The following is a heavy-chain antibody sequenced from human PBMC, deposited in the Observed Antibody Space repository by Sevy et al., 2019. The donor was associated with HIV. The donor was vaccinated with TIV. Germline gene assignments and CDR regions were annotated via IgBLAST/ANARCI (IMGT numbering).Heavy chain of an antibody. J-gene: IGHJ3*01. CDR1: GFTSTPYA. D-gene: IGHD3-22*01. V-gene: IGHV3-23*01. Sequence: GGSLRLSCATSGFTSTPYAVAWVRQAPGKGPEWVAAISGSGAITYYADSRKARLIISRDRTNNTVYLQMKRLRAEDTALYYCAKDRYYFDSSGYYYHHDAFDVWGRGTMVTVSS. CDR3: AKDRYYFDSSGYYYHHDAFDV. CDR2: ISGSGAIT.